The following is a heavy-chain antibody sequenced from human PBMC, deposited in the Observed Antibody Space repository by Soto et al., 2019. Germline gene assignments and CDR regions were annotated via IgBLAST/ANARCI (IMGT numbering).Heavy chain of an antibody. CDR2: ISYDGSNK. CDR1: GFTFSNYG. J-gene: IGHJ6*02. CDR3: AKEPSYYYYCYGMDV. V-gene: IGHV3-30*18. Sequence: PGGSLRLSCASSGFTFSNYGIHWVRQAPGKGLQWVAVISYDGSNKYYVDSVKGRFTISRDHSKNTLYLQMNSLRAEDTAVYYCAKEPSYYYYCYGMDVWGQGTTVTVSS.